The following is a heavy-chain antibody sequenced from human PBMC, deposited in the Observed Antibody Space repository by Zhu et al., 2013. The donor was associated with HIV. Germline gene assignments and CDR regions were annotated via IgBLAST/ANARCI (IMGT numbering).Heavy chain of an antibody. CDR2: ISTYKGKT. Sequence: QVHLVQSGAEVKKPGSSVKVSCKASGGSFSSTTISWVRQAPGQGLEWMGGISTYKGKTAYAQKLQGRVTMTIDTFTSTAYMELSSLRSQDTAVYYCAKYCSGGSCYGYWGQGTLVTVSS. CDR1: GGSFSSTT. CDR3: AKYCSGGSCYGY. D-gene: IGHD2-15*01. V-gene: IGHV1-18*01. J-gene: IGHJ4*02.